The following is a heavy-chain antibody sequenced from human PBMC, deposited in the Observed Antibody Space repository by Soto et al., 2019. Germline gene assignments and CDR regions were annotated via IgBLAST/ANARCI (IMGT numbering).Heavy chain of an antibody. Sequence: QLQLQESGPGLVKPSETLSLTCSVSGDSINSDNYYWGWFRQPPGKGLEWIGSIYYRRNTYYNPSLKTRVTISLDKSKSQFSLKLNSVTAADSAVYFCARLEGLATIAYYFDYWGQGTLVTVSS. CDR1: GDSINSDNYY. J-gene: IGHJ4*02. V-gene: IGHV4-39*01. D-gene: IGHD3-9*01. CDR2: IYYRRNT. CDR3: ARLEGLATIAYYFDY.